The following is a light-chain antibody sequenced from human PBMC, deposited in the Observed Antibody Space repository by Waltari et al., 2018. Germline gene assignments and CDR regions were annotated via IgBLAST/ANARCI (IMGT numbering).Light chain of an antibody. CDR1: SSDVGSHDF. CDR3: SSYGGINNSPYV. J-gene: IGLJ1*01. Sequence: QSALTQPPSASGSPGQSVTIPCTGTSSDVGSHDFVSCYQQFPGKAPKLIIWEVSRRPSGVPDRFSGSKSGNTASLTVSGLQAEDEADYYCSSYGGINNSPYVFGTGTKVTV. CDR2: EVS. V-gene: IGLV2-8*01.